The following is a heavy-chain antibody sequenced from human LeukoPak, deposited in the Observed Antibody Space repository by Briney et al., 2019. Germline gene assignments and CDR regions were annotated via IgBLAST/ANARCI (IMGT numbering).Heavy chain of an antibody. Sequence: SETLSLTCTVSGGSISSYYWSWIRQPPGKGLEWIGYIYYSGSTNYNPSLKSRVTISVDTSKNQFSLKLSSVTAADTAVYYCARDSNLHCSSTSCYQGIFDYWGQGTLVTVSS. CDR3: ARDSNLHCSSTSCYQGIFDY. V-gene: IGHV4-59*01. CDR1: GGSISSYY. D-gene: IGHD2-2*01. J-gene: IGHJ4*02. CDR2: IYYSGST.